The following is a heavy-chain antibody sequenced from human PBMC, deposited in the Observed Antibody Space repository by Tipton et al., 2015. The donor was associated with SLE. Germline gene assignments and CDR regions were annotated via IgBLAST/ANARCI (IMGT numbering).Heavy chain of an antibody. D-gene: IGHD3-3*01. CDR3: AKDHRAADSDFWSGYYFDY. CDR2: ISSSTGTT. J-gene: IGHJ4*02. Sequence: SLRLSCTASDFTFRSYQMHWVRQAPGQGLEWISYISSSTGTTYYADSVKGRFTITRDIAKNTVYLQMNGLRAEDTAVYYCAKDHRAADSDFWSGYYFDYWGQGTLVTVSS. CDR1: DFTFRSYQ. V-gene: IGHV3-48*01.